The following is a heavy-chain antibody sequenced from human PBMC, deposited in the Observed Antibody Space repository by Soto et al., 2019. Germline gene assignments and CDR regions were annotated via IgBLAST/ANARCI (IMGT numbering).Heavy chain of an antibody. Sequence: LRLSCAASGFTFSSYWMSWVRQAPGKGLEWVANIKQDGSEKYYVDSVKGRFTISRDNAKNSLYLQMNSLRAEDTAVYYCARDEWLQGGGAFDIWGQGTMVTVSS. CDR3: ARDEWLQGGGAFDI. CDR2: IKQDGSEK. CDR1: GFTFSSYW. V-gene: IGHV3-7*03. D-gene: IGHD6-19*01. J-gene: IGHJ3*02.